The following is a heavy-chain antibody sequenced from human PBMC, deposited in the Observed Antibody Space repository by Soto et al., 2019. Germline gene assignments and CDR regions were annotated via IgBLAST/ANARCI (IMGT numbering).Heavy chain of an antibody. Sequence: PSETLSLTCTVSGGSISSYYWSWIRQPPRKGLEWIGYIYYSGSTNYNPSLKSRVTISVDTSKNQFSLKLSSVTAADTAVYYCARGYYYDRTYWFDPWGQGTLVTAPQ. CDR3: ARGYYYDRTYWFDP. D-gene: IGHD3-22*01. CDR1: GGSISSYY. CDR2: IYYSGST. J-gene: IGHJ5*02. V-gene: IGHV4-59*01.